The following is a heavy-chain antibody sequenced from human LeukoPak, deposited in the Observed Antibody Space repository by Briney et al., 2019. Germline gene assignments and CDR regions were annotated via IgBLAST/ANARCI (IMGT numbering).Heavy chain of an antibody. CDR1: GGSIGSGYY. J-gene: IGHJ4*02. Sequence: SETLSLTCTVSGGSIGSGYYWAWIRQPPGQGLEWIGSIHYGGTTHYNPSLQSRVTISADTSKNQFALDLRSVTAADTAVYYCTRDIGDFVSDFWGQGTLVTVSS. V-gene: IGHV4-39*02. D-gene: IGHD2-21*02. CDR3: TRDIGDFVSDF. CDR2: IHYGGTT.